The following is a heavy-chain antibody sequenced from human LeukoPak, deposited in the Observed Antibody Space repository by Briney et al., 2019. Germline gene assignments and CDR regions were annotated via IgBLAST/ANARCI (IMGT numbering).Heavy chain of an antibody. Sequence: ASVKVSCKASGYTFTSYGISWVRQAPGQGLEWIGWISAYNGNTNYAQKLQGRVTMTTDTSTSTAYMELRSLRSDDTAVYYCASTYCSSTSCYNYYMDVWGKGTTVTVSS. CDR1: GYTFTSYG. D-gene: IGHD2-2*02. V-gene: IGHV1-18*01. CDR3: ASTYCSSTSCYNYYMDV. CDR2: ISAYNGNT. J-gene: IGHJ6*03.